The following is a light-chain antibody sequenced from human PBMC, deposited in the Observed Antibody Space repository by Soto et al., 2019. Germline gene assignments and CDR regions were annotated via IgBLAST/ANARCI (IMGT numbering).Light chain of an antibody. V-gene: IGKV3-20*01. CDR3: QQYGSSPWT. Sequence: EIVLTQSPGTLSLSPGERATLSCRASQSVSSSYLARYQQKPGQAPRLLIYGASSRATGIPDRFSGSGSGTDFTLTISRLEPEDFAVYYCQQYGSSPWTFAQGTKV. CDR1: QSVSSSY. CDR2: GAS. J-gene: IGKJ1*01.